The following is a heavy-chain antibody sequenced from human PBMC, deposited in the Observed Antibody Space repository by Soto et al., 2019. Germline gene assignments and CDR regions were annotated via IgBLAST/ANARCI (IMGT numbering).Heavy chain of an antibody. V-gene: IGHV3-9*01. Sequence: GGSLRLSCAASGFTFDDYAMHWVRQAPGKGLEWVSGISWNSGSIGYADSVKGRFTISRDNAKNSLYLQMNSLRAEDTALYYCATALGYCSGGSCYHPDYWGQGTLVTVSS. CDR1: GFTFDDYA. CDR3: ATALGYCSGGSCYHPDY. CDR2: ISWNSGSI. J-gene: IGHJ4*02. D-gene: IGHD2-15*01.